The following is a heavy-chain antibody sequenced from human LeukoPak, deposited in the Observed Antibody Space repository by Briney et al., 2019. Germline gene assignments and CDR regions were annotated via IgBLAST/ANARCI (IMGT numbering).Heavy chain of an antibody. J-gene: IGHJ4*02. V-gene: IGHV4-39*01. CDR2: IYYSGST. CDR3: ARRPSRYRAAAVEYYFDY. Sequence: PSETLSLTCTVSGGSISTSSYYWGWIRQPPGKGLEWIGSIYYSGSTYYNPSLKSRVTISVDTTKNQFSLKLSSVTAADTAVYYCARRPSRYRAAAVEYYFDYWGQGTLVTVSS. CDR1: GGSISTSSYY. D-gene: IGHD2-2*01.